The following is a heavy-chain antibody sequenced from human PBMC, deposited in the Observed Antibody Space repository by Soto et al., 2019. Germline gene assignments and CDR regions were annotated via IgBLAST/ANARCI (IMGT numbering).Heavy chain of an antibody. Sequence: ASVKVSCKASGYTFTSYAMHWVRQAPGQRLEWMGWIIPGNGNTKYSQKFQDRVTITRDTSASTAYMELSSLRSEDTAVYYCAKSICIGTSCYFDFWGQGTLVTVS. CDR2: IIPGNGNT. CDR3: AKSICIGTSCYFDF. D-gene: IGHD2-2*01. CDR1: GYTFTSYA. J-gene: IGHJ4*02. V-gene: IGHV1-3*01.